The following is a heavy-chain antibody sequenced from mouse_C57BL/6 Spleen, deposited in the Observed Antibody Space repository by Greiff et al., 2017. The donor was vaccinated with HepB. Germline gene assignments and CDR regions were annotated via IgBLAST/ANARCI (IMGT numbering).Heavy chain of an antibody. J-gene: IGHJ4*01. CDR2: ISSGSSTI. V-gene: IGHV5-17*01. D-gene: IGHD2-1*01. CDR3: ARPLYYDYEAIDY. CDR1: GFTFSDYG. Sequence: EVQRVESGGGLVKPGGSLKLSCAASGFTFSDYGMHWVRQAPEKGLEWVVYISSGSSTIYYADTVKGRFTISRDNAKNTLFLQMTSLRSEDTAMYYCARPLYYDYEAIDYWGQGTSVTVSS.